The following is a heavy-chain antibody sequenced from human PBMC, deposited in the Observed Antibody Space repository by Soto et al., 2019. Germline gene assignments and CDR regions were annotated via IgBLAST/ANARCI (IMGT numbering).Heavy chain of an antibody. CDR3: ARGDQFGFGVDY. J-gene: IGHJ4*02. V-gene: IGHV1-8*01. CDR1: GYTFVNHD. Sequence: ASLKVSCKASGYTFVNHDISWVRQAPGQGLEWMGWMVPDSGRTDYAKKYQGRVTMTRNTSTSTAYTELNSLTNEDTAVYYCARGDQFGFGVDYWGQGTPVTVSS. CDR2: MVPDSGRT. D-gene: IGHD3-10*01.